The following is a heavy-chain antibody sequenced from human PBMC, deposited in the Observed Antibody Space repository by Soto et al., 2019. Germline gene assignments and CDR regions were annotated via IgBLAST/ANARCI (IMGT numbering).Heavy chain of an antibody. CDR1: RFTFTTSA. Sequence: GGALRLPSGPPRFTFTTSALNWVRKAPGKGLEWVALMSSDGTNEHYADSVRCRLTVSRDNSRNTLFLEMNNLLTDDTTAYYCERCGYISGWYCYFDFWGLGTPVTVYS. V-gene: IGHV3-30-3*01. D-gene: IGHD6-19*01. CDR3: ERCGYISGWYCYFDF. J-gene: IGHJ4*02. CDR2: MSSDGTNE.